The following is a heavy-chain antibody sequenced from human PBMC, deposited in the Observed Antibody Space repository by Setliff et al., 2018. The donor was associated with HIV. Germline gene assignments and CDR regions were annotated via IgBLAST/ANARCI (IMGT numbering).Heavy chain of an antibody. CDR2: IRNDGGAI. J-gene: IGHJ4*02. V-gene: IGHV3-43*01. D-gene: IGHD3-22*01. CDR1: GFTFSNYA. Sequence: GALRLSCAASGFTFSNYAMSWVRQAPGKGLEWVSIIRNDGGAISYADSLKGRFTSSRDNSKNSLYLQMYSLRTEDTALYYCAKDDGSGSIDHWGLGTLVTVSS. CDR3: AKDDGSGSIDH.